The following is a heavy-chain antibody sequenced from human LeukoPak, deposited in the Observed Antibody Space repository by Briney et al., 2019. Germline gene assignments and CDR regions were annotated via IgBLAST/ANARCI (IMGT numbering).Heavy chain of an antibody. CDR1: GGTFSSYA. CDR3: ARDSASVWPGSSGWSNWFDP. V-gene: IGHV1-18*01. Sequence: ASVKVSCKASGGTFSSYAISWVRHAPGQGLEWMAWISPYNGNTNYAQKFQGRVTMTTDTSTSTAYMELRSLRADDTAVYYCARDSASVWPGSSGWSNWFDPWGQGTLVTVSS. CDR2: ISPYNGNT. D-gene: IGHD6-19*01. J-gene: IGHJ5*02.